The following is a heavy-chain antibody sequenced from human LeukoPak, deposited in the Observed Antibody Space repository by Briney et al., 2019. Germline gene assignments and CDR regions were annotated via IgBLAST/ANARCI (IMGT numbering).Heavy chain of an antibody. CDR1: GGSISSSSYY. CDR2: IYYSGST. J-gene: IGHJ4*02. Sequence: SETLSLTCTVSGGSISSSSYYWGWIRQPPGKGLEWIGSIYYSGSTYYNPSLKSRLTISVDTSKNQYSLKLSSVTAADTAVYYCAGQYYDFWSGYLPLDYWGQGTLVTVSS. CDR3: AGQYYDFWSGYLPLDY. V-gene: IGHV4-39*01. D-gene: IGHD3-3*01.